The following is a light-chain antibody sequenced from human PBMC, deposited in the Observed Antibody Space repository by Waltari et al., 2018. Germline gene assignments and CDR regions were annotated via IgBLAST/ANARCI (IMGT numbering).Light chain of an antibody. Sequence: QSVLTQPASASGTPGQRVTISCSGSSSNIAINGVNWYQQIPGTAPKLLIYNNDKRPSVVPDRFSGSKSGTSASLAISGLQSEDEADYYCATWDDNLKGLFGGGTKLTVL. V-gene: IGLV1-44*01. CDR3: ATWDDNLKGL. J-gene: IGLJ3*02. CDR2: NND. CDR1: SSNIAING.